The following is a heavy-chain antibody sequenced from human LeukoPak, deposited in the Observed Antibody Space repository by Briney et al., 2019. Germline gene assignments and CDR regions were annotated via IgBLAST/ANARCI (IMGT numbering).Heavy chain of an antibody. V-gene: IGHV5-51*01. Sequence: LGESLKISCKGSGYSFTSYWIGWVRQMPGKGLEWMGIIYPGDSDTRYSPSFQGQVTISADKSISTAYLQWSSLKASDTAMYYCARSGDFAAAGTGWFDPWGQGTLVTVSS. CDR2: IYPGDSDT. D-gene: IGHD6-13*01. CDR3: ARSGDFAAAGTGWFDP. J-gene: IGHJ5*02. CDR1: GYSFTSYW.